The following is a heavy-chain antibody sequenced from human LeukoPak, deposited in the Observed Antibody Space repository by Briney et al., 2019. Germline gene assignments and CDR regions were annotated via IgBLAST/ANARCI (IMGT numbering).Heavy chain of an antibody. CDR1: GYTFTGYY. Sequence: ASVKVSCKASGYTFTGYYMHWVRQAPGQGLEWMGWINPNSGGTNYAQKFQGWVTMTRDTSISTAYMELSRLRSDDTAVYYCARGDDILNGYSAFDYWGQGTLVTVSS. CDR3: ARGDDILNGYSAFDY. CDR2: INPNSGGT. D-gene: IGHD3-9*01. V-gene: IGHV1-2*04. J-gene: IGHJ4*02.